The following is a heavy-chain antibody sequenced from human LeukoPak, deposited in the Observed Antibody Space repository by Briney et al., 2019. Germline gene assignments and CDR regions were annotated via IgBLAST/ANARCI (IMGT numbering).Heavy chain of an antibody. CDR1: GFTFNNYA. D-gene: IGHD1-26*01. J-gene: IGHJ4*02. Sequence: SGGSLRLSCAASGFTFNNYAVNWVRQAPGKGLEWVSSISEGGENTHYADSVKGRFTISRDNSQSTLFLQMTSLRAEDTAVYYCAKQWVDCWGQGTLVTVSS. CDR3: AKQWVDC. CDR2: ISEGGENT. V-gene: IGHV3-23*01.